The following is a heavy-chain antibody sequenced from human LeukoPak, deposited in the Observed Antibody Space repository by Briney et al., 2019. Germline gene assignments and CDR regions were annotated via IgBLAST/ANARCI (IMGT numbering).Heavy chain of an antibody. D-gene: IGHD4-17*01. V-gene: IGHV3-23*01. CDR1: GFTFSSYA. CDR3: AKDRHGDHGYFDY. CDR2: ISGSGGST. Sequence: GGSLRLSCAASGFTFSSYAMSWVRQAPGKGLEWVLAISGSGGSTYCADSVKGRFTITRDNSNNTLYLQMNSLRAEDTAVYYCAKDRHGDHGYFDYWGQGTLVTVSS. J-gene: IGHJ4*02.